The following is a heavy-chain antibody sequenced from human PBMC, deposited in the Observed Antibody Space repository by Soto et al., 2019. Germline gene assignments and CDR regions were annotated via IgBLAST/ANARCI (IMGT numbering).Heavy chain of an antibody. CDR3: ARDPPATRHGMDV. Sequence: GGSLRLSCAAFGFTVSSNYMSWVRQAPGKGLEWVSVIYSGGSTYYADSVRGRFTISRDNSKNTLYLQMESLRAEDTAVYYCARDPPATRHGMDVWGQGTTVTVSS. CDR1: GFTVSSNY. CDR2: IYSGGST. J-gene: IGHJ6*02. V-gene: IGHV3-53*01.